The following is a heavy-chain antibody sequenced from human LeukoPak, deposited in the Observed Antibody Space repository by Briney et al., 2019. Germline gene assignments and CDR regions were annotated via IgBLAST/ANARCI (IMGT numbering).Heavy chain of an antibody. CDR1: GGSFSGYY. J-gene: IGHJ4*02. V-gene: IGHV4-34*01. D-gene: IGHD3-10*01. Sequence: SETLSLTCAVYGGSFSGYYWSWIRQPPGKGLEWIGEINHSGSTNYNPSLKSRVTISVDTSKNQFSLKLSSVTAADTAVCYCASISKGSTPFRNYWGQGTLVTVSS. CDR3: ASISKGSTPFRNY. CDR2: INHSGST.